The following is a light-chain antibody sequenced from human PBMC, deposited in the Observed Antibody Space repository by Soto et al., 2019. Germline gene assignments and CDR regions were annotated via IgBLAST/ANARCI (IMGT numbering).Light chain of an antibody. CDR3: TSYTSSSTLV. J-gene: IGLJ3*02. Sequence: QSALTQPASVSGSPGQSITISCTGTSSDVGGYSYVSWYQQHPGKAPKLMIYEVTYRPSGVSNRFSGSKSGNTASLTISGLQAEDEADYYCTSYTSSSTLVFGGGTQLTVL. CDR1: SSDVGGYSY. CDR2: EVT. V-gene: IGLV2-14*01.